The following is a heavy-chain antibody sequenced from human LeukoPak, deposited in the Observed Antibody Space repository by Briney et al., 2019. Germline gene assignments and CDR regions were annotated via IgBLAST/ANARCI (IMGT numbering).Heavy chain of an antibody. J-gene: IGHJ4*02. CDR2: ISSSSSTI. Sequence: GGSLRLSCAASGFTFSSYSMNWVRQAPGKGLEWVSYISSSSSTIYYADSVKGRFTISRDNAKNSLYLQMNSLRAEDTAVYYCARISNYYDSSGYHDYFDYWGQGTLVTVSS. CDR1: GFTFSSYS. D-gene: IGHD3-22*01. V-gene: IGHV3-48*01. CDR3: ARISNYYDSSGYHDYFDY.